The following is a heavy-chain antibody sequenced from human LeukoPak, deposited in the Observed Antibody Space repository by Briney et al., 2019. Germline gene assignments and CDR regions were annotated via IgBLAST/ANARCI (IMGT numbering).Heavy chain of an antibody. J-gene: IGHJ4*02. D-gene: IGHD3/OR15-3a*01. Sequence: ASVKVSCKASGYTFTGYYMHWVRQAPGQGLEWMGWINPNSGGTNYAQKFQGRVTMTRDTSISTAYMELSRLRSDDTAVYYCAREGDVDSPGDHYYFDYWGQGTLVTVSS. CDR3: AREGDVDSPGDHYYFDY. V-gene: IGHV1-2*02. CDR1: GYTFTGYY. CDR2: INPNSGGT.